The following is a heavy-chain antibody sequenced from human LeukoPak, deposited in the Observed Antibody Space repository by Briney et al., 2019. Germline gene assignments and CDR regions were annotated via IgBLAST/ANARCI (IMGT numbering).Heavy chain of an antibody. J-gene: IGHJ4*02. CDR3: AVTFGGVIVIAFDY. CDR1: GGTFSSYA. CDR2: IIPIFGTA. Sequence: SVKVSCKASGGTFSSYAISWVRQAPGQGLEWMGGIIPIFGTANCAQKFQGRVTITADESTSTAYMELSSLRSEDTAVYYCAVTFGGVIVIAFDYWGQGTLVTVSS. D-gene: IGHD3-16*02. V-gene: IGHV1-69*13.